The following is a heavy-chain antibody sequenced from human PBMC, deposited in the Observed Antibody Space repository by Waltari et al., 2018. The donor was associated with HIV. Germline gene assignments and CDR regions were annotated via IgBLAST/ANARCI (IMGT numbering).Heavy chain of an antibody. CDR1: GFTFSNYF. V-gene: IGHV3-30*18. CDR2: ISYDGSST. D-gene: IGHD1-26*01. CDR3: VKDVGATYFDY. J-gene: IGHJ4*02. Sequence: QVQLVESGGGVVQPGRSLRLSCAASGFTFSNYFMHWVRLAPGKGPEWLNFISYDGSSTYYADSVKGRFTISRDNSKNTLYLQMNSLRPEDTAVYYCVKDVGATYFDYWGQGTLVTVSS.